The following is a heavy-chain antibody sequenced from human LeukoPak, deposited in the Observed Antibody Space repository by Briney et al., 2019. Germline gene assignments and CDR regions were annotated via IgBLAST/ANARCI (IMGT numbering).Heavy chain of an antibody. CDR2: IYHSGST. CDR3: SRVHKAFDGARDTFGI. CDR1: SGSINSIGYY. D-gene: IGHD3-10*01. V-gene: IGHV4-39*01. J-gene: IGHJ3*02. Sequence: SETLSLTCSVSSGSINSIGYYWGWIRQTPGMGLELIGTIYHSGSTHYNPSLKSRVTISVDTSKNQFSLQLNSVTPEDTAVYYCSRVHKAFDGARDTFGIWGQGTMVTVSS.